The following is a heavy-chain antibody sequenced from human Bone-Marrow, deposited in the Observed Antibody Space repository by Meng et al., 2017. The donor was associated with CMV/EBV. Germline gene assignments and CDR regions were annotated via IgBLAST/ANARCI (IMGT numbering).Heavy chain of an antibody. Sequence: VRRWQCGAEVKKPGSLGKGSSKASGGTFSSYAISWVRQAPGQGLEWMGGIIPIFGTANYAQKFQGRVTITADESTSTAYMELSSLRSEDTAVYYCARERYPYSSSSDYWGQGTLVTVSS. CDR2: IIPIFGTA. V-gene: IGHV1-69*12. J-gene: IGHJ4*02. CDR1: GGTFSSYA. D-gene: IGHD6-6*01. CDR3: ARERYPYSSSSDY.